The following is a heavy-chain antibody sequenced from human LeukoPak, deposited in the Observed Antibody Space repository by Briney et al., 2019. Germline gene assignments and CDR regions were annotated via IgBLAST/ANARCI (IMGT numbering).Heavy chain of an antibody. CDR3: AKWYYDILTGYWGYFDH. CDR2: ISSSGGST. V-gene: IGHV3-23*01. D-gene: IGHD3-9*01. Sequence: PGGSLRLSCAASGFRFKSYAMSWVRRAPGKGLEWVSAISSSGGSTYYADSVKGRFTISRDNAKNTLYLQMNSLRAEDTAVYYCAKWYYDILTGYWGYFDHWGQGTLVTVSS. CDR1: GFRFKSYA. J-gene: IGHJ4*02.